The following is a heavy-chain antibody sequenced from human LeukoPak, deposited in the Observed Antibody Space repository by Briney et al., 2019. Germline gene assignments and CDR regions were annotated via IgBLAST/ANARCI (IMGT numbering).Heavy chain of an antibody. Sequence: SETLSLTCTVSGGSISSYYWSWIRQAPGKGLEWIGNIYCRREANYNPSLRSRVAISIDTSKNQFCLNLSSVTAADTAVYYCARVSDTSGYFYHLDYWGPGTLVSVSS. J-gene: IGHJ4*02. D-gene: IGHD3-22*01. CDR3: ARVSDTSGYFYHLDY. CDR1: GGSISSYY. CDR2: IYCRREA. V-gene: IGHV4-59*01.